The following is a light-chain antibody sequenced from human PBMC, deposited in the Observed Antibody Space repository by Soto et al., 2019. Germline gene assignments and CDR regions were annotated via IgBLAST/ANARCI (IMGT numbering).Light chain of an antibody. V-gene: IGKV1-12*01. Sequence: DIQMTQSPSSVSASVGDRVTITCRASQDISSWLAWYQQRPGKAPKLLIYAASSLQTGVPSRFSGSGSGTDFTLTISSLQPEDFATYYCQQANSFLTFGGGTKVEIK. CDR1: QDISSW. CDR2: AAS. CDR3: QQANSFLT. J-gene: IGKJ4*01.